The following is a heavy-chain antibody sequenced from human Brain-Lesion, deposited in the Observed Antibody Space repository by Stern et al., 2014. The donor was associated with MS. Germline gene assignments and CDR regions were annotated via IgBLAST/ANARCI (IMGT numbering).Heavy chain of an antibody. V-gene: IGHV3-9*01. Sequence: MQLVQSGADLVQPGRSLRLSCAAFGFTFDEYAMHWVRQAPGQGLDGDGGCSWNSGTIGYADSVKGRFTTSRDNAYSSLYLQMNSLRPEDTALYYCARDITGSSAYFAYWGQGTLVTVSS. D-gene: IGHD1-14*01. CDR2: CSWNSGTI. CDR3: ARDITGSSAYFAY. J-gene: IGHJ4*02. CDR1: GFTFDEYA.